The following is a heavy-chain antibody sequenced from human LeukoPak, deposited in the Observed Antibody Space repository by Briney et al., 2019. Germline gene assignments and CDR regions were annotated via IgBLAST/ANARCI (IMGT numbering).Heavy chain of an antibody. V-gene: IGHV4-31*03. CDR1: GGSISSGSYY. CDR2: IYYSGST. CDR3: AGSHGTYRFDP. J-gene: IGHJ5*02. Sequence: SQTLSLTCNVSGGSISSGSYYWAWIRQHPGKGLEWIGYIYYSGSTYYNPSLNSRVTISLDTSTNQFSLRLRSVTAADTAVYYCAGSHGTYRFDPWGQGTLVAVSS. D-gene: IGHD5-18*01.